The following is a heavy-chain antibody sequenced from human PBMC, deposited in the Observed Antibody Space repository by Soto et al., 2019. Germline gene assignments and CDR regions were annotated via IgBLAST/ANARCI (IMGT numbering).Heavy chain of an antibody. Sequence: GGSLRLSCAASGFTFSSYSMNWVRQAPGKGLEWISSISSSSSYIYYADSVKGRFTISRDNAKNSLYLQMNSLRAEDTAVYYCARGYYDFWRGAFDIWGQGTMVTVSS. V-gene: IGHV3-21*01. D-gene: IGHD3-3*01. CDR2: ISSSSSYI. CDR3: ARGYYDFWRGAFDI. CDR1: GFTFSSYS. J-gene: IGHJ3*02.